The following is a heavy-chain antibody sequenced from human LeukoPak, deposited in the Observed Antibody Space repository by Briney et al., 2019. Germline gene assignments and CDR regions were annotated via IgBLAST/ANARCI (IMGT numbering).Heavy chain of an antibody. Sequence: EASVKVSCKASGGTFSSYAISWVRQAPGQGLEWMGGIIPTFGTANYAQKFQGRVTITADESTSTAYMELSSLRSEDTAVYYCARGNTIFGVVTIFSGMDVWGQGTTVTVSS. D-gene: IGHD3-3*01. CDR3: ARGNTIFGVVTIFSGMDV. CDR2: IIPTFGTA. CDR1: GGTFSSYA. V-gene: IGHV1-69*13. J-gene: IGHJ6*02.